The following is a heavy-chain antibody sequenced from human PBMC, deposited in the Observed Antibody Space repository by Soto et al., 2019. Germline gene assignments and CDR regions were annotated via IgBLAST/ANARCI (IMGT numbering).Heavy chain of an antibody. CDR3: ARGVGYSDSSGYPFDY. Sequence: VQLVQSGAEVKRPGASVKISCKASGDTLSTYYMHWARQAPGQGLEWMGIINPRSGKTNYPQKFQGRVTMTKATSTPTVYMELSTLRSEDTAMYYCARGVGYSDSSGYPFDYWGQGTLVTVSS. CDR1: GDTLSTYY. J-gene: IGHJ4*02. D-gene: IGHD3-22*01. V-gene: IGHV1-46*03. CDR2: INPRSGKT.